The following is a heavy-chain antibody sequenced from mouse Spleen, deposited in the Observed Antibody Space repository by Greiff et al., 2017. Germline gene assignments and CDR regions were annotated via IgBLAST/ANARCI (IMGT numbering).Heavy chain of an antibody. D-gene: IGHD2-1*01. CDR1: GFTFSSYA. V-gene: IGHV5-4*01. J-gene: IGHJ2*01. Sequence: VQRVESGGGLVKPGGSLKLSCAASGFTFSSYAMSWVRQTPEKRLEWVATISDGGSYTYYPDNVKGRFTISRDNAKNNLYLQMSHLKSEDTAMYNCASNYDFDNGGQGTTLTVAA. CDR3: ASNYDFDN. CDR2: ISDGGSYT.